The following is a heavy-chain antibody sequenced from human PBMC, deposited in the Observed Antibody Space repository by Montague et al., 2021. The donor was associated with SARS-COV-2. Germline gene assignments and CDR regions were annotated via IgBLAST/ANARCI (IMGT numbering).Heavy chain of an antibody. J-gene: IGHJ6*02. V-gene: IGHV3-48*03. CDR3: ARDVDPNSWDGMDV. CDR1: GFSFSSYE. D-gene: IGHD2-15*01. CDR2: ISSGSGSSI. Sequence: SQRLSCAASGFSFSSYEMNWARQAPGKGLEWISYISSGSGSSIHYADXXRGRFTISRANAKNSLYLQMNGLRAEDTAIYYCARDVDPNSWDGMDVWGQGTTVTVSS.